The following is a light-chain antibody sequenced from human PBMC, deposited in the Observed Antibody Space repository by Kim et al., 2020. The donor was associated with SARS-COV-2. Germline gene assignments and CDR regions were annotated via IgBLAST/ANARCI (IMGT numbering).Light chain of an antibody. J-gene: IGLJ2*01. CDR3: AAWDDSLRGLV. CDR1: RSNVESDY. Sequence: GQGVTSSCSGSRSNVESDYVYWYEQLPGEAPKGLIYRNNQRPSGVTDRFSGSKSGSSASRAISGLRSEDEANYYCAAWDDSLRGLVFGGGTQLTVL. CDR2: RNN. V-gene: IGLV1-47*01.